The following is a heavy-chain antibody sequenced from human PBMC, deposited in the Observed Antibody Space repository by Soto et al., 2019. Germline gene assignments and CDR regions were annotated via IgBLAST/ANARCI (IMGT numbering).Heavy chain of an antibody. J-gene: IGHJ4*02. V-gene: IGHV3-30*18. D-gene: IGHD5-18*01. CDR2: VSYDEITK. Sequence: GGSLRLSCAASGFTFSSYGMNWFRQAPGKWLEWVAVVSYDEITKYYADSVKGRFTISRDNSKNTVYLQMNSLRPEDTAVYYCAKPLGLLRRAMAQGSDYWGQGXLVTVYS. CDR3: AKPLGLLRRAMAQGSDY. CDR1: GFTFSSYG.